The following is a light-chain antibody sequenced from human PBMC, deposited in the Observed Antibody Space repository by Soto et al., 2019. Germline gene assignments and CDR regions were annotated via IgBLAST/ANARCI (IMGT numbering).Light chain of an antibody. CDR3: LSYDSSLTDV. CDR1: SSNIGANYD. V-gene: IGLV1-40*01. Sequence: QSVLTQPPSVSGAPGQRVTISCTGSSSNIGANYDVHWYQHLPGTAPKLLIYNDNNRPSGVPDRFSGSKSGTSASLAITGLQAEDEADYYCLSYDSSLTDVFGTGTKLTVL. J-gene: IGLJ1*01. CDR2: NDN.